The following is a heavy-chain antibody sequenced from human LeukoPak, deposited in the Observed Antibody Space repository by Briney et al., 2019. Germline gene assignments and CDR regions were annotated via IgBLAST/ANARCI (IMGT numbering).Heavy chain of an antibody. Sequence: PSGTLSLTCTVSGGSISSYSWSWIRQPPGEGLEWIGNIFYSGSTNYNPSLKSRLTISVDTSKNQFSLKLSSVTAADTAVYYCARGMTTGPDPWGQGTLVTVSS. CDR1: GGSISSYS. CDR3: ARGMTTGPDP. J-gene: IGHJ5*02. V-gene: IGHV4-59*08. D-gene: IGHD4-17*01. CDR2: IFYSGST.